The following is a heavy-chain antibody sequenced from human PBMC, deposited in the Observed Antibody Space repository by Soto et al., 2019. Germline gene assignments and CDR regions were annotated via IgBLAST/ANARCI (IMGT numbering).Heavy chain of an antibody. Sequence: GGSLRLSCAASGFAFNDFAMNWVRQAPGKGPEWLSTISGSGDKTFHSDSVKGRFNISRDNSNNKMFLQMNSLRAEDTAIYYCAKGASHAPFEKWGRGTLVTVSS. CDR2: ISGSGDKT. J-gene: IGHJ4*02. CDR1: GFAFNDFA. V-gene: IGHV3-23*01. CDR3: AKGASHAPFEK.